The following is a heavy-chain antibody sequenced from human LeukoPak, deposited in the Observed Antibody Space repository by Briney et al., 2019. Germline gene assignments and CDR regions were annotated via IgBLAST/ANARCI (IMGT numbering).Heavy chain of an antibody. CDR3: AGNTYYYDSSGLN. V-gene: IGHV3-30-3*01. D-gene: IGHD3-22*01. CDR1: GFTFSSYA. CDR2: ISYDGSNK. J-gene: IGHJ4*02. Sequence: PGGSLRLSCAASGFTFSSYAMHWVRQAPGKGLEGVAVISYDGSNKYYADSVKGRFTISRDNSKNTLYLQMNSLRAEDTAVYYCAGNTYYYDSSGLNWGQGTLVTVSS.